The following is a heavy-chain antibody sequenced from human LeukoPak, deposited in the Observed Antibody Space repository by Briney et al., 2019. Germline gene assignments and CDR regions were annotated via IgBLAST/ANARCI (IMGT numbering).Heavy chain of an antibody. D-gene: IGHD1-26*01. CDR1: GYTFTGYY. Sequence: ASVKVSCKASGYTFTGYYIHRVRQAPGQGLEWMGRINPNSGGTNYAQKFQGRVTMTRDTSISTAYMELSRLRSDDTAVYYCARLPPGFGATNSDYWGQGTLVTVSS. J-gene: IGHJ4*02. CDR3: ARLPPGFGATNSDY. CDR2: INPNSGGT. V-gene: IGHV1-2*06.